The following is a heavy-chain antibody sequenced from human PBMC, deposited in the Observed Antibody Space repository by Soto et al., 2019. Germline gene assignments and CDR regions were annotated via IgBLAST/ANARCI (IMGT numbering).Heavy chain of an antibody. CDR1: GGSISSGGYY. V-gene: IGHV4-31*03. J-gene: IGHJ5*02. D-gene: IGHD2-15*01. CDR2: IYYSGSS. CDR3: ARANPVVVVAATAPNWFDP. Sequence: SETLSLTCTVSGGSISSGGYYWSWIRQHPGKGLEWIGYIYYSGSSNYNPSLKSRITIPVDTSKNQFSLRLRSVTAADTAVYYCARANPVVVVAATAPNWFDPWGQGTLVTVSS.